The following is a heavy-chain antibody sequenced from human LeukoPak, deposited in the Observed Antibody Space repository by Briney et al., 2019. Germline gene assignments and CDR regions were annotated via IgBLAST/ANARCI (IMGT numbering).Heavy chain of an antibody. Sequence: GGSLRLSCAASGFTFSSYGMHWVRQAPGKGLEWVAVISYDGSNKYYADSVKGRFTISRDNSKNTLYLQMNSLRAEDTAVYYCARDLQLGPYYYGMDVWGQGTTVTVSS. V-gene: IGHV3-30*03. CDR1: GFTFSSYG. CDR2: ISYDGSNK. J-gene: IGHJ6*02. CDR3: ARDLQLGPYYYGMDV. D-gene: IGHD5-18*01.